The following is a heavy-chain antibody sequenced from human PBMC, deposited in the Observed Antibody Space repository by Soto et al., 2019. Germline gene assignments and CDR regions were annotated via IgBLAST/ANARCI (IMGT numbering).Heavy chain of an antibody. Sequence: QVQLVQSGAEMRKPGSSLRVSCKASGGTFSDFAFSWVRQAPGQGLEWMGGIVPRFGSPNYAQKFGGRVTISADTSTITVYMEVSSLRCADTAVYCCAIDRRQLLLGKYSFNGMDVWGQGTTITVSS. J-gene: IGHJ6*02. CDR2: IVPRFGSP. CDR3: AIDRRQLLLGKYSFNGMDV. D-gene: IGHD4-4*01. V-gene: IGHV1-69*06. CDR1: GGTFSDFA.